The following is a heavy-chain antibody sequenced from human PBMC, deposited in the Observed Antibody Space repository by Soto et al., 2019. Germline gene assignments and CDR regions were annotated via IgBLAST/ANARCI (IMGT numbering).Heavy chain of an antibody. J-gene: IGHJ6*02. CDR3: ARTLYDYGDYEPLYYYYYGMDV. D-gene: IGHD4-17*01. CDR1: GFTFSSYA. CDR2: ISGSGGST. V-gene: IGHV3-23*01. Sequence: GGSLRLSCAASGFTFSSYAMSWVRQAPGKGLEWVSAISGSGGSTYYADSVKGRFTISRDNSKNTLYLQMNSLRAEDTAVYYCARTLYDYGDYEPLYYYYYGMDVWGQGTTVTVSS.